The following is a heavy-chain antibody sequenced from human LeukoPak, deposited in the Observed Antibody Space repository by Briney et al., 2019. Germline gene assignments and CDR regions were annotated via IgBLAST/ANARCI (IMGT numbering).Heavy chain of an antibody. CDR2: INHSGST. CDR1: GGSFSDYY. J-gene: IGHJ5*02. V-gene: IGHV4-34*01. D-gene: IGHD4-11*01. CDR3: ARGGTKPMTTVTTVWFDP. Sequence: PSETLSLTCAVYGGSFSDYYWSWIPQPPGKGLKWIGEINHSGSTNYNPSLKSRVTISVDTSKNQFSLKLSSVTAADTAVYYCARGGTKPMTTVTTVWFDPWGQGTLVTVSS.